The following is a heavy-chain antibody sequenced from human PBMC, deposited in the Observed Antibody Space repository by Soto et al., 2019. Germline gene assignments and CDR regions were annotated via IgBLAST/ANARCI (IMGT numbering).Heavy chain of an antibody. V-gene: IGHV1-3*01. CDR3: ARDGEQAYYGSGSYYTY. Sequence: ASVKVSCKASGYTFTSYAMHWVRQAPGQRLEWMGWINAGNGNTKYSQKFQGRVTITRDTSASTAYMELSSLRSEDTAVYYCARDGEQAYYGSGSYYTYWGQGTLVTVSS. CDR2: INAGNGNT. CDR1: GYTFTSYA. D-gene: IGHD3-10*01. J-gene: IGHJ4*02.